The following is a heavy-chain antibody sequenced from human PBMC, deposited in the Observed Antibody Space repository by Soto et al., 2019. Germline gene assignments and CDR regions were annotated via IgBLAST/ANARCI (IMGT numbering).Heavy chain of an antibody. V-gene: IGHV1-8*01. D-gene: IGHD3-9*01. Sequence: QVPLVQSGAEVKKPGASVKVSCKASGYTFTSYDINWVRQATGQGLEWMGWMNPNSGNTGYAQKFQGRVTMTRNTSISTAYMELSSLRSEDTAVYYCARVHTTKLDFDYWGQGTLVTVSS. J-gene: IGHJ4*02. CDR3: ARVHTTKLDFDY. CDR1: GYTFTSYD. CDR2: MNPNSGNT.